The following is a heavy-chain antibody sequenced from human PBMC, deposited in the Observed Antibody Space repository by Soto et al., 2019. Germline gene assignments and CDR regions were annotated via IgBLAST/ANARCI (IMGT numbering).Heavy chain of an antibody. J-gene: IGHJ3*02. D-gene: IGHD5-12*01. V-gene: IGHV3-48*02. CDR3: ARDRSSGYVVDAFDI. Sequence: ALRLSCAASGFTFSSYSMNWVRQAPGKGLEWVSYISSSSSTIYYADSVKGRFTISRDNAKNSLYLQMNSLRDEDTAVYYCARDRSSGYVVDAFDIWGQGTMVTVSS. CDR1: GFTFSSYS. CDR2: ISSSSSTI.